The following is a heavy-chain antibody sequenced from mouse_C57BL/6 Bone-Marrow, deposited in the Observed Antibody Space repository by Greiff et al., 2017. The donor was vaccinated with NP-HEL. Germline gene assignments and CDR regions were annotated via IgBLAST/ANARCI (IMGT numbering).Heavy chain of an antibody. CDR3: ASPLRYYYGSSPWFAY. Sequence: QVQLQQSGAELARPGASVKMSCKASGYTFTSYTMHWVKQRPGQGLEWIGYINPSSGYTKYNQKFKDKATLTADKSSSTAYMQLSSLTSEDSAVYYFASPLRYYYGSSPWFAYWGQGTLVTVSA. D-gene: IGHD1-1*01. J-gene: IGHJ3*01. V-gene: IGHV1-4*01. CDR1: GYTFTSYT. CDR2: INPSSGYT.